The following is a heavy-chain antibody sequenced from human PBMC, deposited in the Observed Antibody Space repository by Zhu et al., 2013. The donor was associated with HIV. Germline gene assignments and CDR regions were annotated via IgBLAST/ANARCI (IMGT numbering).Heavy chain of an antibody. CDR2: SFYRGTT. D-gene: IGHD6-19*01. CDR3: ARARTRGGWGPSIDY. J-gene: IGHJ4*02. Sequence: QVQLQQWGAGLLKPSETLSLTCTVSGDSVSSGISYWTWIRQPPGMGLEWIGYSFYRGTTKYNPSLQSRVTISADTSKSQISLNLTSVTAADTGVYYCARARTRGGWGPSIDYWGPGDPWSLSPQ. CDR1: GDSVSSGISY. V-gene: IGHV4-61*01.